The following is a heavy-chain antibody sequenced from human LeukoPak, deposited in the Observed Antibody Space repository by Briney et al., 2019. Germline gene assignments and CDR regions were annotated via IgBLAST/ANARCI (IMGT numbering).Heavy chain of an antibody. Sequence: GSLSLSCVGSSIRFADHWMLWVRQVPGKPPAWVARSDRDGVVREYADSVRGRFTIPRDNARNTIHLEMNRLKVEDTAIYYCVASRWSGALDFWGQGSLVTVSS. V-gene: IGHV3-74*01. J-gene: IGHJ4*02. CDR3: VASRWSGALDF. D-gene: IGHD3-3*01. CDR2: SDRDGVVR. CDR1: SIRFADHW.